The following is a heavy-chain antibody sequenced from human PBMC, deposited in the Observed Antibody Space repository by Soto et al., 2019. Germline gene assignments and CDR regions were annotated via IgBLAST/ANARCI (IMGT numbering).Heavy chain of an antibody. CDR3: ARGITGTYYYGLDI. V-gene: IGHV1-2*02. CDR1: GYSFTGYY. J-gene: IGHJ6*02. D-gene: IGHD1-20*01. CDR2: INPNSDGT. Sequence: QVQLVQSGAEVKKSGASVKVSCKASGYSFTGYYMHWVRQPPGQGPEWMGWINPNSDGTNYAQKFQGRVTMTRDTSISTVYMQLSSLRSDDTAMYYCARGITGTYYYGLDIWGQGTTVTVSS.